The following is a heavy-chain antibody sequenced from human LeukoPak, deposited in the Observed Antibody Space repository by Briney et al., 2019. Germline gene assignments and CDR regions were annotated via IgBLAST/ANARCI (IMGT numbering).Heavy chain of an antibody. CDR1: GFTFSIYA. D-gene: IGHD3-10*01. V-gene: IGHV3-23*01. CDR3: AKGGGYYGSGTYYKNNWFDP. J-gene: IGHJ5*02. CDR2: ISGSGGTT. Sequence: GGSLRLSCAVSGFTFSIYAMSWVRQAPGKGLEWVSAISGSGGTTYYGDSVKGRFTISRDNSKNTLYLQMNSLRAEDTAVYYCAKGGGYYGSGTYYKNNWFDPWGQGTLVIVSS.